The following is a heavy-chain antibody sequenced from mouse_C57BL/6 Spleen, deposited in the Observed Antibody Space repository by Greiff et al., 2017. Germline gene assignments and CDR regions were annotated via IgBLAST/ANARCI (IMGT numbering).Heavy chain of an antibody. CDR2: ISSGSSTI. V-gene: IGHV5-17*01. J-gene: IGHJ4*01. Sequence: EVQLVESGGGLVKPGGSLKLSCAASGFTFSDYGMHWVRQAPEKGLEWVAYISSGSSTIYYADTVKGRFTISRDNAKNTLFLQMTSLRSEDTDMYYCARAYYSGMDYWGQGTSVTVSS. CDR3: ARAYYSGMDY. D-gene: IGHD2-12*01. CDR1: GFTFSDYG.